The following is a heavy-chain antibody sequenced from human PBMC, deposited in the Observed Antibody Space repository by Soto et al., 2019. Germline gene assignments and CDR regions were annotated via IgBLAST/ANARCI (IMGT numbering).Heavy chain of an antibody. CDR3: ARGGTFYFDSSGYPYAFDI. CDR2: IIPIFGTA. CDR1: GDIFSSYA. V-gene: IGHV1-69*15. Sequence: QVQLVQSGAEVKKPGSSVKVSCKASGDIFSSYAINWVRQAPGQGLEWVGRIIPIFGTANYAQKFQGRVTITADESTRTAYMALSSLRSEDTAVYYCARGGTFYFDSSGYPYAFDIWGQGTMVNVSS. D-gene: IGHD3-22*01. J-gene: IGHJ3*02.